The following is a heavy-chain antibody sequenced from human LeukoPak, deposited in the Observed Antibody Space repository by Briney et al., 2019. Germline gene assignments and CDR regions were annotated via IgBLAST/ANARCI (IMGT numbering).Heavy chain of an antibody. J-gene: IGHJ4*02. CDR1: GLTLSNYG. CDR3: ARDLEED. V-gene: IGHV3-48*04. Sequence: GGSLRLSCLASGLTLSNYGMNWVRQAPGKGLEWLSYISASGRTTYYADSVKGRFSMSRDNANNSVFLEMNSLRVDDTALYYCARDLEEDWSQGTLVTVSS. CDR2: ISASGRTT.